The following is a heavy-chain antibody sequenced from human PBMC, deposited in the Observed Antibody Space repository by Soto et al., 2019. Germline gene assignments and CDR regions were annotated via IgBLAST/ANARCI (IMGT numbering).Heavy chain of an antibody. J-gene: IGHJ6*02. D-gene: IGHD2-2*01. CDR1: GGGNLRDYR. Sequence: SVKVSCKASGGGNLRDYRTTWVRRAPGQGLEWMGGIIPKLGSANYAQNFQGRVTITADESTSTAYMELSSLRSEDTAVYYCANKGPSAAIPYYYYGMDVWGQGTTVTVS. CDR2: IIPKLGSA. V-gene: IGHV1-69*13. CDR3: ANKGPSAAIPYYYYGMDV.